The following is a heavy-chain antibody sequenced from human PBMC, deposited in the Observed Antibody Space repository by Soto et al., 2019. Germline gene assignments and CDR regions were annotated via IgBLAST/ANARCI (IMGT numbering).Heavy chain of an antibody. CDR1: GGSFSGYY. V-gene: IGHV4-34*01. D-gene: IGHD2-15*01. CDR3: AREGYCSGGSCYSRTLDY. J-gene: IGHJ4*02. Sequence: SETLSLTCAVYGGSFSGYYWSWIRQPPGKGLEWIGEINHSGSTNYNPSLKSRVTISVDTSKNQFSLKLSSVTAADTAVYYCAREGYCSGGSCYSRTLDYWGQGTLVTVS. CDR2: INHSGST.